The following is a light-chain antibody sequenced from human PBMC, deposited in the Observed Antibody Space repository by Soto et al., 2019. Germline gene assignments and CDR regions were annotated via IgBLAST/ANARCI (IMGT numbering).Light chain of an antibody. Sequence: DNQMTQSPSSLSASVGDRVTITCRASQSIRNYLNWYQQKPGKAPKLLIYAASSLQSGVPSRFSGSGSGTDFTLTMSSLHTEDFATYYCQHSYSTPSTFGQGTKVEIK. CDR3: QHSYSTPST. V-gene: IGKV1-39*01. J-gene: IGKJ1*01. CDR2: AAS. CDR1: QSIRNY.